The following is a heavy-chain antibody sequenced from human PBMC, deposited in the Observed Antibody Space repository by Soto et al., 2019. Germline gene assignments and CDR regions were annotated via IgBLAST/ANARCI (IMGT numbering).Heavy chain of an antibody. J-gene: IGHJ4*02. CDR2: IKSKAAGGTA. CDR3: SSGMAAGTY. D-gene: IGHD6-13*01. Sequence: EVQLAESGGGLVTPGGSLRLSCAVTGLTFTDAWMNWMRQAPGKGPEWVGRIKSKAAGGTADYAAAVKDRFTMSRDDSKNMLYLQMNSLKSADTAVYYCSSGMAAGTYWGQGTLVTVSS. CDR1: GLTFTDAW. V-gene: IGHV3-15*07.